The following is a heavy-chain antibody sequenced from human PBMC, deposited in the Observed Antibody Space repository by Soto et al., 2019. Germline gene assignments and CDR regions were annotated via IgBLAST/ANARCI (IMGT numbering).Heavy chain of an antibody. Sequence: GGSLRLSCAASGFTFSSYAMSWVRQAPGKGLEWVSAISGSGGSTYYADSVKGRFTISRDNSKNTLYLQMNSLRARDTAVYYCAKETSDYDILTGYYNYFDYWGQGTLVTVSS. CDR1: GFTFSSYA. J-gene: IGHJ4*02. CDR2: ISGSGGST. V-gene: IGHV3-23*01. CDR3: AKETSDYDILTGYYNYFDY. D-gene: IGHD3-9*01.